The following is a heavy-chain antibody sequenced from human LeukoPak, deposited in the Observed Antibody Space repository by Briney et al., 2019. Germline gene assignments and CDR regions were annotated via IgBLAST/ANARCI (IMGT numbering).Heavy chain of an antibody. CDR3: AKGIRLYYMDV. V-gene: IGHV3-9*01. Sequence: GGSLSLSWAAPGFTFENYAMHGARQAPGKALDWASGISWNSGSIGYADSVKGRFTISRDNAKNSLYLQMNSLRAEDTALYYCAKGIRLYYMDVWGKGTTVTVSS. J-gene: IGHJ6*03. CDR2: ISWNSGSI. CDR1: GFTFENYA.